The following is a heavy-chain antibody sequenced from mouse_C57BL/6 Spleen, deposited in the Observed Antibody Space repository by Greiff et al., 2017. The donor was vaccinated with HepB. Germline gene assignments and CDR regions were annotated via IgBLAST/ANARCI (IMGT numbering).Heavy chain of an antibody. CDR3: ARIYYYGDYAMDY. Sequence: EVKLMESGGGLVKPGGSLKLSCAASGFTFSDYGMHWVRQAPEKGLEWVAYISSGSSTIYYADTVKGRFTISRDNAKNTLFLQMTSLRSEDTAMYDCARIYYYGDYAMDYWGQGTSVTVSS. D-gene: IGHD1-1*01. CDR1: GFTFSDYG. J-gene: IGHJ4*01. V-gene: IGHV5-17*01. CDR2: ISSGSSTI.